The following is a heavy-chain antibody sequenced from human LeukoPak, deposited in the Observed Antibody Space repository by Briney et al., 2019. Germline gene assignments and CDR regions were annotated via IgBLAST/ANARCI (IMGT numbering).Heavy chain of an antibody. CDR2: IYYSGST. D-gene: IGHD4-17*01. V-gene: IGHV4-39*07. CDR3: ARVLYGDYWDWYFDL. CDR1: GGSISSSSYY. J-gene: IGHJ2*01. Sequence: SETLSLTCTVSGGSISSSSYYWGWIRQPPGKGLEWIGSIYYSGSTYYNPSLKSRVTISVDTSKNQFSLKLSSVTAADTAVYYCARVLYGDYWDWYFDLWGRGTLVTVSS.